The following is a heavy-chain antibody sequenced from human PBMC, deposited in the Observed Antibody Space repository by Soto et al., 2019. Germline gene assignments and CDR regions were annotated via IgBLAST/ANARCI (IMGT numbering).Heavy chain of an antibody. CDR3: ARVRTGHYYYYGMDV. V-gene: IGHV4-30-4*01. Sequence: SETLSLTCTVSGGSISSGDYYWSWIRQPPGKGLEWIGYIYFSGSTYYKPSLKSRVTISVDTSKSQFSLKLSSLTAADTAVYYCARVRTGHYYYYGMDVWGQGTTVT. CDR1: GGSISSGDYY. J-gene: IGHJ6*02. CDR2: IYFSGST. D-gene: IGHD3-9*01.